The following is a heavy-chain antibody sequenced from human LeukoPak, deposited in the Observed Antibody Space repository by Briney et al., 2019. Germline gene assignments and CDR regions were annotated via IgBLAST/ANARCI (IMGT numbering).Heavy chain of an antibody. CDR3: ASDDYGDYEDGFDI. Sequence: PGGSLRLSCAASGFPFSDYYMSWVRQAPGKGLEWVSSISSTSTYINYADSVKGRFTISRDNAKKSLYLQMNGLRGEDTAMYYCASDDYGDYEDGFDIWGQGTMVTVSS. D-gene: IGHD4-17*01. CDR1: GFPFSDYY. CDR2: ISSTSTYI. J-gene: IGHJ3*02. V-gene: IGHV3-11*06.